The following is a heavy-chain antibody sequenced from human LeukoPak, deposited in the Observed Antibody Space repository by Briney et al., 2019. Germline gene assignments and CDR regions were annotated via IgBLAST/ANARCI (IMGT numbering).Heavy chain of an antibody. CDR2: ISYDGSNK. J-gene: IGHJ4*02. CDR3: AKTANRNFDY. Sequence: GGSLRLSCAASGFTFSSYGMHWVRQAPGKGLEWVAVISYDGSNKYYADSVKGRFTISRDNSKNTLYLQMNSLRAEDTAVYYCAKTANRNFDYWGQGTLVTVSS. V-gene: IGHV3-30*18. CDR1: GFTFSSYG.